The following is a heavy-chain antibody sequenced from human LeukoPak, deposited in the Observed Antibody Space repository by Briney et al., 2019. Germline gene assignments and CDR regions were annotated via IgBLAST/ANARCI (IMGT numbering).Heavy chain of an antibody. J-gene: IGHJ4*02. CDR1: GFTFSSYG. CDR2: IRYDGSNK. D-gene: IGHD3-10*01. V-gene: IGHV3-30*02. Sequence: GGSLRLSCAASGFTFSSYGMHWVRQAPGKGLEWVAFIRYDGSNKYYADSVKGRFTISRDNSKNTLYLQMNSLRAEDTAVYYCAKTGLGITMVRGVILIDYWGQGTLVTVSS. CDR3: AKTGLGITMVRGVILIDY.